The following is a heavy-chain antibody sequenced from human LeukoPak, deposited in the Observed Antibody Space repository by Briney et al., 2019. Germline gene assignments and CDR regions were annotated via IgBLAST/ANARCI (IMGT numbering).Heavy chain of an antibody. CDR2: IYYSGST. D-gene: IGHD3-10*01. J-gene: IGHJ4*02. CDR1: GGSISSSSYY. CDR3: ARDIPQKELWFGELSSYFDY. V-gene: IGHV4-39*07. Sequence: SETLSLTCTVSGGSISSSSYYWGWIRQPPGKGLEWIGSIYYSGSTYYNPSLKSRVTISVDTSKNQFSLKLSSVTAADTAVYYCARDIPQKELWFGELSSYFDYWGQGTLVTVSS.